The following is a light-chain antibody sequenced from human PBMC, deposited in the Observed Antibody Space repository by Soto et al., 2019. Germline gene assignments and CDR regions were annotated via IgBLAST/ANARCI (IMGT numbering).Light chain of an antibody. J-gene: IGLJ1*01. Sequence: QSVLTQPPPVSGSPGQSVTISCTGTSSDVGSYNRVSWYQQPPGTAPKLTIYEVSNRPSGVPDRFSGSKSGNTASLTISGLQAEDEADYYCSSYTSSSTYVFGTGTKVTVL. V-gene: IGLV2-18*02. CDR1: SSDVGSYNR. CDR2: EVS. CDR3: SSYTSSSTYV.